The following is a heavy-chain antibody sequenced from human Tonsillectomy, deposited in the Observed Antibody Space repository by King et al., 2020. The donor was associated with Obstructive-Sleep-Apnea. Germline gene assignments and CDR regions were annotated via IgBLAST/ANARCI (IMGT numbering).Heavy chain of an antibody. CDR1: GFTFSSYW. J-gene: IGHJ3*02. D-gene: IGHD3-9*01. CDR2: IKQDGSEK. Sequence: VQLVESGGGLVQPGGSLRLSCAASGFTFSSYWMSWVRQAPGKGLEWVANIKQDGSEKYYVDSVKGRFTISRDNAKNSLYLQMNSLRAVDTAVYYCARVLRYYPGQHDAFDIWGQGTMVTVSS. V-gene: IGHV3-7*04. CDR3: ARVLRYYPGQHDAFDI.